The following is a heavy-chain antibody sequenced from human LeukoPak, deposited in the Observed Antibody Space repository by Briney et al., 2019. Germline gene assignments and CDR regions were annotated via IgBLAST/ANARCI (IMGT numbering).Heavy chain of an antibody. CDR3: ARDSDDILTGYYSGCADYYYYYGMDV. J-gene: IGHJ6*04. V-gene: IGHV1-69*13. D-gene: IGHD3-9*01. Sequence: SVKVSCKASGGTFSSYAISWVRQAPGQGLEWMGGIIPIFGKANYAQKFQGRVTITADESTSTAYMELSSLRSEDTAVYYCARDSDDILTGYYSGCADYYYYYGMDVWGKGTTVTVSS. CDR1: GGTFSSYA. CDR2: IIPIFGKA.